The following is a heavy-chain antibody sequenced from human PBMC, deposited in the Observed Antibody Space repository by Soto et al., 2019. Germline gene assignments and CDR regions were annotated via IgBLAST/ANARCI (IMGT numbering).Heavy chain of an antibody. CDR3: ARQRYYGSGGRFYGMDV. Sequence: GESLKISCKGSGYTFPNYWIGWVRHMPGKGLEWMGIIYPGDSDTRYSPSFQGQVTISADKSISTSYLQWSSLKASDTAMYYCARQRYYGSGGRFYGMDVWGQGTTVTVSS. CDR1: GYTFPNYW. D-gene: IGHD3-10*01. J-gene: IGHJ6*02. CDR2: IYPGDSDT. V-gene: IGHV5-51*01.